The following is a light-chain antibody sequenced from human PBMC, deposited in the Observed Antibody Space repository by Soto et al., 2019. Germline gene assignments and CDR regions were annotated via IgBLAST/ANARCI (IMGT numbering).Light chain of an antibody. V-gene: IGLV2-14*01. Sequence: QSALTQPASVAGSPGHSITISCTGTSSDVGGYNFVSWYQQHPGKAPKLMIDDVSNRPSGVSNRFSGSKYGNTASLTISGLQDEDEADYYCCSYTRSSPQVFGTGTKLTVL. J-gene: IGLJ1*01. CDR1: SSDVGGYNF. CDR2: DVS. CDR3: CSYTRSSPQV.